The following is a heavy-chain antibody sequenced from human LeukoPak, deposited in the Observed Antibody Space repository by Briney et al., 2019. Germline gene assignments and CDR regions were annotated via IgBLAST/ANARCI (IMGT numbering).Heavy chain of an antibody. CDR2: IYYSGST. CDR1: GGSISRSSYY. Sequence: PSETLSLTCTVSGGSISRSSYYWGWIRQPPGKGLEWIGSIYYSGSTYYNPSLKSRVTISVDTSKNQFSLKLRSVTAADTAEYYCARERGYCSSTSCYGYMDVWGKGTTVTVSS. D-gene: IGHD2-2*01. V-gene: IGHV4-39*07. CDR3: ARERGYCSSTSCYGYMDV. J-gene: IGHJ6*03.